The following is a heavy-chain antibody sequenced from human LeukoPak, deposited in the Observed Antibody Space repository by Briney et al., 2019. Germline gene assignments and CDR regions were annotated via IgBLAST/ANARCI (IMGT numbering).Heavy chain of an antibody. CDR3: ARDRGYSNYYDY. Sequence: GGSLRLSCAASGFTFSNHSMNWVRQAPGKGLEWVSYISKTSNTRDYADSVKGRFTISRDNAKNSLYLQMNSLRDEDTAVYYCARDRGYSNYYDYWGQGTLVTVSS. V-gene: IGHV3-48*02. D-gene: IGHD4-11*01. CDR1: GFTFSNHS. J-gene: IGHJ4*02. CDR2: ISKTSNTR.